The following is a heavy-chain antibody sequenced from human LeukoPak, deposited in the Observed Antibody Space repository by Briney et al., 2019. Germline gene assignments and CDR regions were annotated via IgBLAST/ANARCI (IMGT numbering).Heavy chain of an antibody. D-gene: IGHD4-17*01. CDR3: ARGRTRLKHDYGDYVIPHDY. CDR2: IIPIFGTA. CDR1: GGTFSSYA. V-gene: IGHV1-69*13. J-gene: IGHJ4*02. Sequence: GASVKVSCKASGGTFSSYAISWVRQAPGQGLEWMGGIIPIFGTANYAQKFQGRVTITADESTSTAYMELSSLRSEDTAVYYCARGRTRLKHDYGDYVIPHDYWGQGTLVTVSS.